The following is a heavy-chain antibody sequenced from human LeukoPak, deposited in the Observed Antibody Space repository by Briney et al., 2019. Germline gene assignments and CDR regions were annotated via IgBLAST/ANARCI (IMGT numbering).Heavy chain of an antibody. CDR3: ARNLWFGESSDAFYI. J-gene: IGHJ3*02. Sequence: SETLSLTCTVSGGSISSYYWSWIRQPPGKGLEWIGYIYYSGNTNYNPSLKSRVSISVDTSKNQFSLRLTSVTAADTAVYYCARNLWFGESSDAFYIWGQGTMVTVSS. CDR2: IYYSGNT. D-gene: IGHD3-10*01. V-gene: IGHV4-59*01. CDR1: GGSISSYY.